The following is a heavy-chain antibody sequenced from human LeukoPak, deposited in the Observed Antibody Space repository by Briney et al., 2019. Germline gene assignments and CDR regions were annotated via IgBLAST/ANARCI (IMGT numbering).Heavy chain of an antibody. J-gene: IGHJ6*02. D-gene: IGHD5-24*01. CDR3: ARVRAIYKDFYYYYYGMDV. Sequence: ESLRLSCTASGFTFSNFWMGWVRQPPGKGLEWIGEINHSGHTNYNSSLKSRLTISVDTSKNHFSLKLSSVTAADTAVYYCARVRAIYKDFYYYYYGMDVWGQGTTVTVSS. CDR1: GFTFSNFW. CDR2: INHSGHT. V-gene: IGHV4-34*01.